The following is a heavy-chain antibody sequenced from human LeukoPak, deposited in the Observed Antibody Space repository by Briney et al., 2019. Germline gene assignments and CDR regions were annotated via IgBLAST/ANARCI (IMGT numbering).Heavy chain of an antibody. J-gene: IGHJ5*02. CDR3: ARDNSVRDEAWWFNP. Sequence: ASVKVSCKASGGTFSSYAISWVRQAPGQGLEWMGGIVPIFGAANYSQKFQGRATITADESTSTDYLELSSLRSEDTAVYYCARDNSVRDEAWWFNPWGQGTLVTVSS. V-gene: IGHV1-69*01. D-gene: IGHD5-24*01. CDR2: IVPIFGAA. CDR1: GGTFSSYA.